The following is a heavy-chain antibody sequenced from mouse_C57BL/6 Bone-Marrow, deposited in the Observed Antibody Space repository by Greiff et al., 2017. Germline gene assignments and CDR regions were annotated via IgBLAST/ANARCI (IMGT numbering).Heavy chain of an antibody. J-gene: IGHJ1*03. CDR2: INSDGGST. D-gene: IGHD2-3*01. Sequence: EVKLVESGGGLVQPGESLKLSCESNEYEFPSHDMSWVRKTPEKRLELVAAINSDGGSTYYPDTMERRFIISRDNTKKTLYLQLSSLRSEDTALYYCPYDGYSYWYFDVWGTGTTVTVSS. CDR3: PYDGYSYWYFDV. V-gene: IGHV5-2*03. CDR1: EYEFPSHD.